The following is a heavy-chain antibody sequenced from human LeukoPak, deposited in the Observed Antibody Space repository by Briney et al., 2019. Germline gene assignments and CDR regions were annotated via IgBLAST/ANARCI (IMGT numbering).Heavy chain of an antibody. CDR2: IYYSGST. CDR3: ARDLRYSSSWYGIDY. CDR1: GGSISSYY. V-gene: IGHV4-59*01. D-gene: IGHD6-13*01. Sequence: PETLSLTCTVSGGSISSYYWSWIRQPPGKGLEWIGYIYYSGSTNYNPSLKSRVTISVDTSKNQFSLKLSSVTAADTAVYYCARDLRYSSSWYGIDYWGQGTLVTVSS. J-gene: IGHJ4*02.